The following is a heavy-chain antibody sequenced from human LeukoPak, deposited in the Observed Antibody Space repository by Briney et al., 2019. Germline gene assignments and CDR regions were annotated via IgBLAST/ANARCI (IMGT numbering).Heavy chain of an antibody. J-gene: IGHJ4*02. D-gene: IGHD1-7*01. CDR1: AYIFSNYG. CDR3: ARDVPATTPFDY. CDR2: ISAKNGDT. Sequence: ASVKVSCKASAYIFSNYGISWVRQAPGQGLEWMGWISAKNGDTNYIQKLRGRVTMTTDTSTSTAYMELWSLRSDDTAVYYCARDVPATTPFDYWGQGTLVTVSS. V-gene: IGHV1-18*01.